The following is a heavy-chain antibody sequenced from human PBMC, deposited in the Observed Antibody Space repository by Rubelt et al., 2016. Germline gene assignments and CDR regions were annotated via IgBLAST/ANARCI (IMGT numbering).Heavy chain of an antibody. D-gene: IGHD1-14*01. V-gene: IGHV3-23*01. J-gene: IGHJ4*02. CDR3: ASADPGTIKLLGGY. Sequence: EVQLLESGGGLVQPGGSLRLSCVASGFTFSTPYMSWVRQAPGKGLEWVSAISGGGVSTYYAASAMGRFTISRNNSKNTLYLQMKSLGLEETAGYYWASADPGTIKLLGGYWGQGTLVTVSS. CDR1: GFTFSTPY. CDR2: ISGGGVST.